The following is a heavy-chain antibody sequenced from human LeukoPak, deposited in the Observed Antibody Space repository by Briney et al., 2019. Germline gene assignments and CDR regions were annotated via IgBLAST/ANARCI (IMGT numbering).Heavy chain of an antibody. D-gene: IGHD2-8*02. CDR3: VGGVNWFDP. V-gene: IGHV3-53*01. CDR1: GFTFSSYW. CDR2: IYSGGST. J-gene: IGHJ5*02. Sequence: GGSLRLSCAASGFTFSSYWIHWVRQAPGKGLEWVSVIYSGGSTYYADSLKGRFTNSRDNSKNTLYLQMNSLRAEDTAVYYCVGGVNWFDPWGQGTLVTVSS.